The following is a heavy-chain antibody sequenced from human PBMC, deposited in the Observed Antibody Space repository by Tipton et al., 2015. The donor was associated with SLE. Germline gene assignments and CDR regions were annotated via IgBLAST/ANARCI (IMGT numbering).Heavy chain of an antibody. D-gene: IGHD5-12*01. J-gene: IGHJ4*02. CDR3: ARGDSAYDLPDY. CDR2: IYYSGST. V-gene: IGHV4-39*07. Sequence: TLSLTCTVSGGSISSSSYYWGWIRQPPGKGLEWIESIYYSGSTYYNPSLKSRVTISIDTSKNQFSLKLTSVTSADTALYYCARGDSAYDLPDYWGQGTLVTVSS. CDR1: GGSISSSSYY.